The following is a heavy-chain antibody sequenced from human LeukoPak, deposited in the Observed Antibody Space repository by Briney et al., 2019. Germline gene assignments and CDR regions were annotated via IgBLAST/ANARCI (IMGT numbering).Heavy chain of an antibody. J-gene: IGHJ5*02. V-gene: IGHV1-46*01. CDR2: INHSGGST. Sequence: ASVKVSCKASGYTLTSYNMHWVRQAPGQGLEWMGIINHSGGSTSYAQRFQGRLTVSRDTSTSTVYMELSSLTSEDTAAYYCARGASGGTGDWFDLWGQGTLVTVSS. D-gene: IGHD3-10*01. CDR3: ARGASGGTGDWFDL. CDR1: GYTLTSYN.